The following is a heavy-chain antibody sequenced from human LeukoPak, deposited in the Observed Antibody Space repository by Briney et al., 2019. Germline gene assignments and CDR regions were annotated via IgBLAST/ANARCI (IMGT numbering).Heavy chain of an antibody. D-gene: IGHD5-18*01. J-gene: IGHJ3*02. V-gene: IGHV3-7*01. Sequence: GGSLRLSCAASGFTFSSYWMSWVRQAPGKGLEWVANIKQDGSEKYYVDSVKGRFTISRDNAKNSLYLQMNSLRAEDTAVYYCARVRATAMATYAFDIWGQGTMVTVSS. CDR1: GFTFSSYW. CDR2: IKQDGSEK. CDR3: ARVRATAMATYAFDI.